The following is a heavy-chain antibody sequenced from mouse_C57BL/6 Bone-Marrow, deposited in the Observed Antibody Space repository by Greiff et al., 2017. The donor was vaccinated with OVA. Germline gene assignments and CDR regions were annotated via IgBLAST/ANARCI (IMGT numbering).Heavy chain of an antibody. Sequence: SGPELVKPGASVKISCKASGYTFTDYYMNWVKQSHGKSLEWIGDINPNNGGTSYNQKFKGKATLTVDKSSSTAYMELRSLTSEDSAVYYCARGYGSSPYAMDYWGQGTSVTVSS. V-gene: IGHV1-26*01. D-gene: IGHD1-1*01. CDR2: INPNNGGT. CDR3: ARGYGSSPYAMDY. CDR1: GYTFTDYY. J-gene: IGHJ4*01.